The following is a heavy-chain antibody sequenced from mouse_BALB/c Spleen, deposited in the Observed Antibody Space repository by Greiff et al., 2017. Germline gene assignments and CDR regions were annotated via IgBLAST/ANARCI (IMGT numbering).Heavy chain of an antibody. CDR1: GYTFTSYV. J-gene: IGHJ3*01. V-gene: IGHV1-14*01. CDR3: ASSYYYGSSYGFAY. D-gene: IGHD1-1*01. CDR2: INPYNDGT. Sequence: VQLKQSGPELVKPGASVKMSCKASGYTFTSYVMHWVKQKPGQGLEWIGYINPYNDGTKYNEKFKGKATVTSDKSSSTAYMELSSLTSEDSAVYSCASSYYYGSSYGFAYWGQGTLVTVSA.